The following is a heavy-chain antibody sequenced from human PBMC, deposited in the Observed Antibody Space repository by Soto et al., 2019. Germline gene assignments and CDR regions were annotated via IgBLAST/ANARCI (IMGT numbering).Heavy chain of an antibody. J-gene: IGHJ4*02. CDR1: VGSISSSSYY. D-gene: IGHD3-22*01. Sequence: SETLSLTCTVSVGSISSSSYYWGCIRQPPGQGLEGIGSIYYSGSTYYNPSLKSRVTISVDTSKNQFSLKLRSVTAADTAVYYCARRGYYYDSSGYPSVWYWGQGTLVTVS. CDR3: ARRGYYYDSSGYPSVWY. CDR2: IYYSGST. V-gene: IGHV4-39*01.